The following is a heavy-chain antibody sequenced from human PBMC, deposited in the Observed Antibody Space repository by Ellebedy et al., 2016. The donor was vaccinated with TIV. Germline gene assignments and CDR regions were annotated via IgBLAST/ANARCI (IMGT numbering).Heavy chain of an antibody. CDR3: SRLGLGYCSGGRCKGALDF. J-gene: IGHJ3*01. CDR2: IDPSDSHT. CDR1: GYSFTSYW. Sequence: GESLKISCKGSGYSFTSYWISWVRQMPGNGLEWMGRIDPRRIDPSDSHTTYSPSFQGHVTISADKSISTAYLQWSSLRASDTAMYYCSRLGLGYCSGGRCKGALDFWGQGTMVTVSS. D-gene: IGHD2-15*01. V-gene: IGHV5-10-1*01.